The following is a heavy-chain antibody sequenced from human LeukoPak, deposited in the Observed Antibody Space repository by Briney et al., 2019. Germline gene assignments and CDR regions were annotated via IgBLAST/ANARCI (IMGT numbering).Heavy chain of an antibody. Sequence: SETLSLTCTVSGGSISSSSYYWGWLRQPPGKGLEWIGSIYYSGSTYYNPSLRSRVTISVDTSKNQFSLRLSSVTAADTAMYYCARGTLYSGWSYYFDYWGQGSQVTVSS. CDR1: GGSISSSSYY. J-gene: IGHJ4*02. D-gene: IGHD6-19*01. V-gene: IGHV4-39*07. CDR3: ARGTLYSGWSYYFDY. CDR2: IYYSGST.